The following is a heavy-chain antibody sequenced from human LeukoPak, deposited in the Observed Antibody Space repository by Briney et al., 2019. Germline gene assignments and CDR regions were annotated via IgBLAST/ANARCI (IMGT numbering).Heavy chain of an antibody. CDR3: ATGYYFGSGSYGYLDY. D-gene: IGHD3-10*01. J-gene: IGHJ4*02. CDR1: GFTFSSKY. Sequence: PGGSLRLSCAASGFTFSSKYMSWVRQTPGKGLQWLALIYSSGDTYTTDSVKGRFTISRDNSENTLYLQMDSLRAEDTAVYYCATGYYFGSGSYGYLDYWGQGTLVTVSS. V-gene: IGHV3-53*01. CDR2: IYSSGDT.